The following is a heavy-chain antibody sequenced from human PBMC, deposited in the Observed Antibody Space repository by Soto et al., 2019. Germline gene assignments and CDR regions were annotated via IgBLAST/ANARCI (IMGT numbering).Heavy chain of an antibody. D-gene: IGHD2-2*01. J-gene: IGHJ4*02. CDR1: GGTISSYY. Sequence: SETLTLTCTVSGGTISSYYWSWIRQPPGKGLEWISYIYYSGSTNYNPSLKNRVTISVDTSKNQFSLKLSSVTAADTAVYYCARRYCSSTSCYWGDYFDYWGQGTLVTVSS. CDR2: IYYSGST. CDR3: ARRYCSSTSCYWGDYFDY. V-gene: IGHV4-59*01.